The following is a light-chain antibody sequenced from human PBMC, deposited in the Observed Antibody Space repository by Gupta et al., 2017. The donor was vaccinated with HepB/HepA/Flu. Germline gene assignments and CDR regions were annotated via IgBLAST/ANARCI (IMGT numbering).Light chain of an antibody. V-gene: IGKV2-30*01. CDR1: QNLVYSDGSTY. CDR3: MRGTHGPPMYT. Sequence: VVLTQSPLSLPVTLGQPASISCKSSQNLVYSDGSTYFNWVQQRPGLSPRRLIYKLSLRDSGVPDRVSGSGSGADFTLKISRVEADDVAIDYCMRGTHGPPMYTFGQGTKLEI. J-gene: IGKJ2*01. CDR2: KLS.